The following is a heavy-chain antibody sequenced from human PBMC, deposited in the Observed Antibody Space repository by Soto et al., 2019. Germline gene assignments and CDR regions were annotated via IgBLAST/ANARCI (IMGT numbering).Heavy chain of an antibody. V-gene: IGHV1-8*01. D-gene: IGHD1-26*01. Sequence: ASVKVSCKASGYTFTSYDINWVRQATGQGLEWMGWMNPNSGNTGYAQKFQGRVTMTRNTSISTAYMELSSLRSEDTAVYYCAREMGDSGYYYYGMDVWGQGTTVTVSS. CDR2: MNPNSGNT. J-gene: IGHJ6*02. CDR3: AREMGDSGYYYYGMDV. CDR1: GYTFTSYD.